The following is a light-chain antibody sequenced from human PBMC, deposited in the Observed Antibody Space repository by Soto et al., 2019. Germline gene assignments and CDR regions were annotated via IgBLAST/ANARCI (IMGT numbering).Light chain of an antibody. CDR2: GAS. J-gene: IGKJ1*01. Sequence: EIVLTQSPGTLSLSPGERATLSCRASPSVSSKLAWYQQKPGQAPRLPIYGASTRATGIPARFSGSGSGTEFTLTISSLQSEDFAVYYCQQYNNWPRTFGQGTKVDIK. CDR1: PSVSSK. CDR3: QQYNNWPRT. V-gene: IGKV3-15*01.